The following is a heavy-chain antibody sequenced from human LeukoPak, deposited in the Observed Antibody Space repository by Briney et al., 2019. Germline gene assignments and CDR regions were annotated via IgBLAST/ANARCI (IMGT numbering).Heavy chain of an antibody. CDR1: GGSISSGGYY. CDR3: ARGKSITMVRGVIVARYYFDY. Sequence: TLSLTCTVSGGSISSGGYYWSWIRQHPGKGLEWIGYIYYSGSTYYNPSLKSRVTISVDTSKNQFSLKLSSVTAADTAVYYCARGKSITMVRGVIVARYYFDYWGQGTLVTVSS. D-gene: IGHD3-10*01. CDR2: IYYSGST. V-gene: IGHV4-31*03. J-gene: IGHJ4*02.